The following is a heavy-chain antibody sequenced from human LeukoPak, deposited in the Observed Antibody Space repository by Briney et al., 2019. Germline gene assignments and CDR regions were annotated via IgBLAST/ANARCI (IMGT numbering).Heavy chain of an antibody. CDR2: IRYDGSNK. D-gene: IGHD3-10*01. Sequence: PGGSLRLSCAASGFTFSSYGMHWDRQAPGKGLEWVAFIRYDGSNKYYADSVKGRFTISRDNSKNTLYLQMNSLRAEDTAVYYCAKEASYGSGSYPFDYWGQGTLVTVSS. J-gene: IGHJ4*02. CDR3: AKEASYGSGSYPFDY. CDR1: GFTFSSYG. V-gene: IGHV3-30*02.